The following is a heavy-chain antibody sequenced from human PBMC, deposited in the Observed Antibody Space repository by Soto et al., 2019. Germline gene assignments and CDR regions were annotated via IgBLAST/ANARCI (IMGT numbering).Heavy chain of an antibody. J-gene: IGHJ4*02. CDR2: ISGSGSST. CDR1: GFIFSNYA. Sequence: PGGSLRLSCAASGFIFSNYAMSWVRQAPGKGLEWVPFISGSGSSTYYADSVKGRFTISRGNSKNMLYLQMNSLRAEDAAVYYCVREASSSGLHLDHWGRGTLVTVSS. V-gene: IGHV3-23*01. CDR3: VREASSSGLHLDH. D-gene: IGHD6-6*01.